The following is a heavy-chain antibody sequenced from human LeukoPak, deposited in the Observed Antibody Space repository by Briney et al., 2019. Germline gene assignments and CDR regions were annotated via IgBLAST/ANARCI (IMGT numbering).Heavy chain of an antibody. V-gene: IGHV4-61*05. CDR3: ARQLGAAPWYYGMDV. CDR2: IYYSGST. J-gene: IGHJ6*02. Sequence: SETLSLTCTVSGGSISSSSYYWSWIRQPPGKGLEWIGYIYYSGSTNYNPSLKSRVTISVDTSKNQFSLKLSSVTAADTAVYYCARQLGAAPWYYGMDVWGQGTTVTVSS. D-gene: IGHD1-26*01. CDR1: GGSISSSSYY.